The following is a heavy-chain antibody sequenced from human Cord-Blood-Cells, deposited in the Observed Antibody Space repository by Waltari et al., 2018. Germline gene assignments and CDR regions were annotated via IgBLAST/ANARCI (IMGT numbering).Heavy chain of an antibody. Sequence: QVQLVQSGAEVKKPGASVKVPCTASGYTVTGYYMHWVRQAPGQGLEWMGRINPNRGGTNYAQKLQGRVTMTRDTSISTAYMELSRLRSDDTAVYYCAREGTYPDYWGQGTLVTVSS. D-gene: IGHD1-1*01. V-gene: IGHV1-2*06. CDR3: AREGTYPDY. CDR2: INPNRGGT. J-gene: IGHJ4*02. CDR1: GYTVTGYY.